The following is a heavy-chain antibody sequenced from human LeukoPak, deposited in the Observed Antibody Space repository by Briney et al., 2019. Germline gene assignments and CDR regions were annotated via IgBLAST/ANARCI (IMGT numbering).Heavy chain of an antibody. CDR2: IHYSGST. CDR1: SGSISSYF. CDR3: ARDAYSSGFYYFDS. V-gene: IGHV4-59*01. D-gene: IGHD6-19*01. Sequence: SETLSLTCIVSSGSISSYFWSWIRQPPGKGLEWIGYIHYSGSTNYNPSLKSRVTISVDTSKNQFSLRLSSVTAADTAVYYCARDAYSSGFYYFDSWGQGTLVTVSS. J-gene: IGHJ4*02.